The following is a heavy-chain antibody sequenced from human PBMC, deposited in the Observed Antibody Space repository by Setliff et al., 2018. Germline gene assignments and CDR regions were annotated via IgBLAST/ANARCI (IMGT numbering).Heavy chain of an antibody. CDR2: IYTSGST. CDR1: GASVSSNIYY. Sequence: PSETLSLTCTVSGASVSSNIYYWSWIRQPAGKGLEWIGRIYTSGSTNYNPSLKSRVTMSVDTSKNKFSLKLSSVTAADTAVYYCARRRTALAFDIWGQGTMVTVSS. J-gene: IGHJ3*02. CDR3: ARRRTALAFDI. D-gene: IGHD5-18*01. V-gene: IGHV4-61*02.